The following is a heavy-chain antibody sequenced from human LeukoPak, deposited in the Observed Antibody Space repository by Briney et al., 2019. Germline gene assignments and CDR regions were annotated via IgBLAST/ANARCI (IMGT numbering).Heavy chain of an antibody. CDR3: ANSMADTTNYYYGMDV. CDR1: GYTFTGYY. CDR2: INPNSGDT. Sequence: ASVKVSCKASGYTFTGYYMHWLRQAPRQRPEWMGWINPNSGDTNYAQKFRGRVTMTRDTSISTAYMELSRLRSDDTAVYYCANSMADTTNYYYGMDVWGQGTTVTVSS. V-gene: IGHV1-2*02. D-gene: IGHD6-19*01. J-gene: IGHJ6*02.